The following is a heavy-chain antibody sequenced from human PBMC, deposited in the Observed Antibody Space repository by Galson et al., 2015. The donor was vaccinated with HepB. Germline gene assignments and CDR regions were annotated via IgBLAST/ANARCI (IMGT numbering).Heavy chain of an antibody. Sequence: SVKVSCKASGYTFTSYGISWVRQAPGQGLEWMGWISAYNGNTNYAQKLQGRVTMTTDTSTSTAYMELRSLRSDDTAVYYCARLYDSSGYSRSGYYYYGMDVWGQGTTVTVSS. J-gene: IGHJ6*02. CDR2: ISAYNGNT. CDR1: GYTFTSYG. CDR3: ARLYDSSGYSRSGYYYYGMDV. D-gene: IGHD3-22*01. V-gene: IGHV1-18*04.